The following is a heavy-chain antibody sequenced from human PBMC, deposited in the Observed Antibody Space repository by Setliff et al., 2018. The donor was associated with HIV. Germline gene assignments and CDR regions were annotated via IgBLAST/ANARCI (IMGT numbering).Heavy chain of an antibody. CDR1: GGSISSYY. J-gene: IGHJ4*02. Sequence: PSETLSLTCTVSGGSISSYYWSWIRQPPGKGLEWIGYIYYSGSTYYNPSLKSRITISVDTSKNQFSLKLSSVTAADTAVYYCARGGYCSGGTCPFDYWGQGTLVTVSS. CDR3: ARGGYCSGGTCPFDY. V-gene: IGHV4-59*12. CDR2: IYYSGST. D-gene: IGHD2-15*01.